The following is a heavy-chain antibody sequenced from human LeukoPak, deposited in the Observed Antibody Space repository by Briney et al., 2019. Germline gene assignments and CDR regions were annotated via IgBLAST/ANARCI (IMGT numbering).Heavy chain of an antibody. D-gene: IGHD6-13*01. CDR2: IIPILGIA. CDR3: ARGGIAAAGFDY. Sequence: SVKVSCKASGGTFSSYAISWVRQAPGQGLEWMGRIIPILGIANYAQKFQGRVTITADKSTSTAYMELSSLRSEDTAVYYCARGGIAAAGFDYWGQGTLVTVSS. CDR1: GGTFSSYA. V-gene: IGHV1-69*04. J-gene: IGHJ4*02.